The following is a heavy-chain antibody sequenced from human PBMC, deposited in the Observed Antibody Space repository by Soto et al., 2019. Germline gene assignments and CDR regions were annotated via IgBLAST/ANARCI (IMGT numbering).Heavy chain of an antibody. D-gene: IGHD3-16*02. CDR2: ISYDGSNK. CDR1: GFTFSSYA. Sequence: QVQLVESGGGVVQPGRSLRLSCAASGFTFSSYAMHWVRQAPGKGLEWVAVISYDGSNKYYADSVKGRFTISRDNSKNTLYLQMNSLRAEDTAVYYCARGGPYADYVWGSYRYWGQGTLVTVSS. J-gene: IGHJ4*02. CDR3: ARGGPYADYVWGSYRY. V-gene: IGHV3-30-3*01.